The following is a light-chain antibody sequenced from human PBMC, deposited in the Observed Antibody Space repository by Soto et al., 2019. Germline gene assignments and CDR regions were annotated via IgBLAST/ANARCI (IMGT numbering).Light chain of an antibody. CDR3: QQRNDWHRT. Sequence: EVVLTQSPATLYLSPGERATLSCRASQSVSRNLAWYQQKPGQAPRLLIYRASARATGIPARFSGSGSGTDFSLSISSLQPEDFAVYYCQQRNDWHRTFGQGTKVEV. CDR2: RAS. J-gene: IGKJ1*01. CDR1: QSVSRN. V-gene: IGKV3-11*01.